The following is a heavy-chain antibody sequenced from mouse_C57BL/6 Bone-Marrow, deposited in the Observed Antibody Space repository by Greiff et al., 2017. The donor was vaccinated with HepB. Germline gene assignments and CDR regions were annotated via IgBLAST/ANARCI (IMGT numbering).Heavy chain of an antibody. J-gene: IGHJ2*01. CDR2: FHPYNDDT. Sequence: VQVVESGAELVKPGASVKMSCKASGYTFTTYPIEWMKQNHGKSLEWIGNFHPYNDDTKYNEKFKGKATLTVDKSSSTAYMQLSSLTSEDSAVYYCAREGTTNYFDYWGQGTTLTVSS. D-gene: IGHD1-1*01. CDR3: AREGTTNYFDY. V-gene: IGHV1-47*01. CDR1: GYTFTTYP.